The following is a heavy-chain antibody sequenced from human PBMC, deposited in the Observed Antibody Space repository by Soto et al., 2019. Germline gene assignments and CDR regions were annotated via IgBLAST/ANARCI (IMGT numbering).Heavy chain of an antibody. J-gene: IGHJ3*02. CDR1: GFIFSTYA. CDR3: AHPRGYGVFDAVDI. CDR2: ISSSHST. V-gene: IGHV3-23*01. D-gene: IGHD4-17*01. Sequence: GGALRLSCAASGFIFSTYAMNWVRQAPGEGLEWVSAISSSHSTFYAESVRGRFTISRDNSVNTLYLQMSSLRTEDTAVYYCAHPRGYGVFDAVDIWGQGTMVTVSS.